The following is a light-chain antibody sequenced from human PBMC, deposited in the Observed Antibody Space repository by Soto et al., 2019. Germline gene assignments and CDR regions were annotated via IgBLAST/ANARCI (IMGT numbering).Light chain of an antibody. CDR3: QQYNNWPRT. CDR2: GAS. Sequence: EIVMTQSPATLSVSPGERATLSCRASLSISTHLAWYQQKPGQAPRLLIYGASTRATGIPARFSGSGSGTEFTLTISSLQSEDFAVYYCQQYNNWPRTFGQGTKVDIK. J-gene: IGKJ1*01. V-gene: IGKV3D-15*01. CDR1: LSISTH.